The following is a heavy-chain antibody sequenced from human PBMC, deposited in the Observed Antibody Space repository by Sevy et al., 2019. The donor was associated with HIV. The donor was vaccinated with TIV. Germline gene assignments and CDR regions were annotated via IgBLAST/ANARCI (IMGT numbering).Heavy chain of an antibody. CDR3: ARSRSGYFDSSGYYIN. V-gene: IGHV5-51*01. CDR2: IFPGDSET. J-gene: IGHJ4*02. Sequence: GESLKISCKGHGYSFTSHWIGWVRQMPGKGLDWMVIIFPGDSETRYSPSFQGEVTISADKSISTAFLQWSSLKASDTAIYYCARSRSGYFDSSGYYINWGQGTLVTVSS. D-gene: IGHD3-22*01. CDR1: GYSFTSHW.